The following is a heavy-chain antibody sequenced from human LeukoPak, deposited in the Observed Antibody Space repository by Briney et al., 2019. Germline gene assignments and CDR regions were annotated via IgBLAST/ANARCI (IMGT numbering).Heavy chain of an antibody. D-gene: IGHD2-2*01. Sequence: SETLSLTCAVYGGSFSGYYWSWIRQPPRKGLEWIGEINHSGSTNYNPSLKSRVTISVDASKNQFSLKLSSVTAADTAVYYCARLSGYHLLIVWGQGTLVTVSS. CDR1: GGSFSGYY. CDR2: INHSGST. J-gene: IGHJ4*02. V-gene: IGHV4-34*01. CDR3: ARLSGYHLLIV.